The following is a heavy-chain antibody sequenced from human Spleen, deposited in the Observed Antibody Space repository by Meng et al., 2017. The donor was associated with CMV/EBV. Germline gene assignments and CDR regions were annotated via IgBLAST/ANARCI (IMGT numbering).Heavy chain of an antibody. CDR1: GFTFDDYG. J-gene: IGHJ4*02. V-gene: IGHV3-9*01. Sequence: GGSLRLSCAASGFTFDDYGMSWVRQAPGKGLEWVSGISWNSGSIGYADSVKGRFTISRDNAKNSLYLQMNSLRAEDTALYYCAKDINYYGSGKDYWGQGTLVTVSS. D-gene: IGHD3-10*01. CDR3: AKDINYYGSGKDY. CDR2: ISWNSGSI.